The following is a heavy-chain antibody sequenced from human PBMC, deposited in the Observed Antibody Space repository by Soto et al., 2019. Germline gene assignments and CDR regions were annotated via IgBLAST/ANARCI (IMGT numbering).Heavy chain of an antibody. Sequence: SPTLSLTCAISGDSVASYSAAWNWIRQSPSGGLEWLGRTYYRSRCFSDYAESVKSRIIINPDTSKNQFSLQLKSVTPEDTAVYYCARDRYSSSGWFDPWGQAPPVTVSS. V-gene: IGHV6-1*01. J-gene: IGHJ5*02. D-gene: IGHD6-6*01. CDR2: TYYRSRCFS. CDR1: GDSVASYSAA. CDR3: ARDRYSSSGWFDP.